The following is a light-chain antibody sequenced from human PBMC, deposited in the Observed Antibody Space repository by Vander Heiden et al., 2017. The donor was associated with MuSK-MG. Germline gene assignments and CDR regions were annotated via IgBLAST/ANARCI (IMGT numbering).Light chain of an antibody. Sequence: QSALTQPAPVSGSPGQSITISCTGTSSDVGGYNLVSWYHQHPGKAPKLIFYDVSNRPSGVSDRFSGSKSGNTASLTISGLQAEDEADYYCTSYTSSDTWVFGGGTKLTVL. V-gene: IGLV2-14*03. CDR3: TSYTSSDTWV. J-gene: IGLJ3*02. CDR1: SSDVGGYNL. CDR2: DVS.